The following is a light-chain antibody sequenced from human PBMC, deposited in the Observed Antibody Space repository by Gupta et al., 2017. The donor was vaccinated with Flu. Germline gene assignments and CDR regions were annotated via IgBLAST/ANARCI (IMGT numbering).Light chain of an antibody. CDR3: QQEDYSPQT. J-gene: IGKJ1*01. Sequence: EIVLTQSPVTLSLSPGDRASLSCGASQSLSNNYLAWYQQKPGLAPRLVIYDVSRRATGIPDRFSGSGSGTEFTLTISRLEPEDFAVYYCQQEDYSPQTFGRGTKVEIK. CDR2: DVS. CDR1: QSLSNNY. V-gene: IGKV3D-20*01.